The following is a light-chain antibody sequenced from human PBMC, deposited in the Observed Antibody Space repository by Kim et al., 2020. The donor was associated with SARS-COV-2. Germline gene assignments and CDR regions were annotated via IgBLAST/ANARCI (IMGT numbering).Light chain of an antibody. Sequence: GQSVTISCTGSSSDVSGYNYVSCYQQHPGKAPKLMIYEVSKRPSGFPDRFSGSKSGNTASLSVSGLQAEDEADYYCSSYAGSNNWVFGEGTQLTVL. CDR2: EVS. V-gene: IGLV2-8*01. J-gene: IGLJ2*01. CDR3: SSYAGSNNWV. CDR1: SSDVSGYNY.